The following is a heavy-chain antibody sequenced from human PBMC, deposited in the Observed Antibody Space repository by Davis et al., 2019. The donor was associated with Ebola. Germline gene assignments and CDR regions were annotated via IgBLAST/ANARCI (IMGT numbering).Heavy chain of an antibody. CDR1: GYYFTSYW. V-gene: IGHV5-10-1*01. D-gene: IGHD6-19*01. CDR3: ARRGAPVAGRDVADY. Sequence: GESLKISCKGSGYYFTSYWISWVRQMPGRGLEWMGRIDPSDSNTNYSPSFQGHVTISADKSISTAYLQWSSLKASDTAMYYCARRGAPVAGRDVADYWGQGTLVTVSS. CDR2: IDPSDSNT. J-gene: IGHJ4*02.